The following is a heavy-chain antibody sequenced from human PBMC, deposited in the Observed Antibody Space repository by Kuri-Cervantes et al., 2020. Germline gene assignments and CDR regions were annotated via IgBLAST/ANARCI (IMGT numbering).Heavy chain of an antibody. CDR1: GYSISSGYY. CDR2: IYTSGST. D-gene: IGHD6-19*01. CDR3: ARDSSGWGGHYYYYYYMDV. V-gene: IGHV4-61*02. Sequence: SETLSLTCAVSGYSISSGYYWGWIRQPAGKGLEWIGRIYTSGSTNYNPSLKSRVTISVDKSKNQFSLKLSSVTAADTAVYYCARDSSGWGGHYYYYYYMDVWGKGTTVTVSS. J-gene: IGHJ6*03.